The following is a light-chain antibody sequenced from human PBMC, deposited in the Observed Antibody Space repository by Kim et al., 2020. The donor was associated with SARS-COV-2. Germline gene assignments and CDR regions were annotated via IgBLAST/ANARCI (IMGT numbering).Light chain of an antibody. V-gene: IGLV3-19*01. J-gene: IGLJ1*01. CDR3: NSRDSSGNHLV. CDR2: GKN. Sequence: ALGQTIKITCQGDSIRRYYASWDQQKPGQAPVLVIYGKNNRPSGIPDRFSGSSSGNTASLTITGAQAEDEADYYCNSRDSSGNHLVFGTGTKVTVL. CDR1: SIRRYY.